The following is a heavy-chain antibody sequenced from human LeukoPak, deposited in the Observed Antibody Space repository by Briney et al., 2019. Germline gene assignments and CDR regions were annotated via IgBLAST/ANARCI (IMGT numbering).Heavy chain of an antibody. J-gene: IGHJ4*02. CDR2: ISDSGST. D-gene: IGHD3-10*01. Sequence: SESLSLTCAVSGGTFSDYDWSWIRQPPGKGLEWIGGISDSGSTNYNPSLKSRFTISVDTSKHQYSLKLSSVTAGDTAVYNCPKEFSTGGHYGSGSQMVDYWGQGTLVTVSS. CDR1: GGTFSDYD. CDR3: PKEFSTGGHYGSGSQMVDY. V-gene: IGHV4-34*01.